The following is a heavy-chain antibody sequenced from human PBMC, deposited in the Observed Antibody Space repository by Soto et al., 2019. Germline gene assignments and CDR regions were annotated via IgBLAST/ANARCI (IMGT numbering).Heavy chain of an antibody. CDR1: GYTFSTYG. CDR2: ISAYNHYT. V-gene: IGHV1-18*01. J-gene: IGHJ4*02. Sequence: QVDLVQSGPEVRKPGASVNVSCKASGYTFSTYGISWVRQAPGQGLEWMGWISAYNHYTNYAQKFQDRVTMTTDTYTNTAYMELRSLTSGDTAMYFCARVGPSREVPYPFEYWGQGTLVTVSS. D-gene: IGHD1-26*01. CDR3: ARVGPSREVPYPFEY.